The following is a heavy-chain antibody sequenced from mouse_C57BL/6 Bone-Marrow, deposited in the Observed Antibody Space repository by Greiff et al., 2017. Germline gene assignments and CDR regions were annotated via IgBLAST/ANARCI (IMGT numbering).Heavy chain of an antibody. CDR3: ARGIYGYDGTFDY. Sequence: VHVKQSGPELVKPGDSVKISCKASGYSFTGYFMNWVMQSHGKSLEWIGRINPYNGDTFYNQKFKGKATLTVDKSSSTAHMELRSLTSEDSAVYYCARGIYGYDGTFDYWGQGTTLTVSS. V-gene: IGHV1-20*01. CDR2: INPYNGDT. J-gene: IGHJ2*01. D-gene: IGHD2-2*01. CDR1: GYSFTGYF.